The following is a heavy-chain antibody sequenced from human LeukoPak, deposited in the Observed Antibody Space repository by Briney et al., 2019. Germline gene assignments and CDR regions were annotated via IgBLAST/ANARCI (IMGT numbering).Heavy chain of an antibody. D-gene: IGHD3-3*01. Sequence: SQTLSLTCTVSGGSISSGGYYWSWIRQPPGKGLEWIGYIYHSGSTYYNPSLKSRVTISVDRSKNQFSLKLSSVTTADTAVYYCARSLGSTIFGVVNWFDPWGQGTLGTVSS. CDR1: GGSISSGGYY. J-gene: IGHJ5*02. CDR3: ARSLGSTIFGVVNWFDP. V-gene: IGHV4-30-2*01. CDR2: IYHSGST.